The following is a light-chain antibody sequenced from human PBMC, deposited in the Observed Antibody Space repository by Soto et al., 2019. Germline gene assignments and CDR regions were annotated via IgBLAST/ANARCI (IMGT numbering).Light chain of an antibody. Sequence: QSALTQPRSLSGSPGQSVTLSCAGTSSNIGVYNFVSWYQHHPGKAPKLIIYDVTKRPSGVPDRFSGSKSGNTASLTISGLQADDEADYSCCSSAGSQPQFGGGTKLAVL. J-gene: IGLJ3*02. CDR1: SSNIGVYNF. CDR3: CSSAGSQPQ. V-gene: IGLV2-11*01. CDR2: DVT.